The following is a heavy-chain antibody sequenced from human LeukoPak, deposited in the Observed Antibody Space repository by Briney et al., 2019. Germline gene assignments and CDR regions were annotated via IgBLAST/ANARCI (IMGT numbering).Heavy chain of an antibody. V-gene: IGHV3-9*01. CDR2: ISWNSGSI. D-gene: IGHD3-22*01. CDR1: GSTFDDYA. CDR3: AKACRTMIVVVMYYFDY. Sequence: PGRSLRLSCAASGSTFDDYAMHWVRQAPGKGLEWVSGISWNSGSIGYADSVKGRFTISRDNAKNTLYLQMNSLRAEDTAVYYCAKACRTMIVVVMYYFDYWGQGTLVTVSS. J-gene: IGHJ4*02.